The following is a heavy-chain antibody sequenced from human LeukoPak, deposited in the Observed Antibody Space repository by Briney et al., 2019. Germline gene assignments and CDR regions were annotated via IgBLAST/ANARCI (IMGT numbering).Heavy chain of an antibody. CDR3: ARTTVDTAMPHYFDY. CDR1: GGSFSGYY. J-gene: IGHJ4*02. V-gene: IGHV4-34*01. Sequence: SETLSLTCAVYGGSFSGYYWSWIRQPPGKGLEWIGEINHSGSTNYNPSLKSRVTISVDTSKNQFSLKLSSVTAADTAVYYCARTTVDTAMPHYFDYWGQGTLVTVSS. D-gene: IGHD5-18*01. CDR2: INHSGST.